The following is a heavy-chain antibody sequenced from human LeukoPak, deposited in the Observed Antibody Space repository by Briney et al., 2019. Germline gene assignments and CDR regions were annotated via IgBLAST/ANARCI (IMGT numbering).Heavy chain of an antibody. D-gene: IGHD5-18*01. CDR1: GFTFSGFW. CDR2: INSDGSEG. Sequence: GGSLRLSCAVSGFTFSGFWMSWSRQAPGKGLEWVASINSDGSEGYYADVVKGRFTISRDNAKNSLYLQINSLRAEDTAVYYCARLSGRIQVWPQPFGDGMDVWGQGTTVTVSS. V-gene: IGHV3-7*03. J-gene: IGHJ6*02. CDR3: ARLSGRIQVWPQPFGDGMDV.